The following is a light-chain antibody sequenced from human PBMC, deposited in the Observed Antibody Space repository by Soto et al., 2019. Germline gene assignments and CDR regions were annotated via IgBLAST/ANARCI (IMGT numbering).Light chain of an antibody. CDR1: QTVRTNY. Sequence: EIVLTQSPGTLSLSPGERATLSCRASQTVRTNYLAWFQHKPGQAPRLLIYGASSRATGIPDRFSGSGSGTDFCFIIYSLEPEGFEVYFFRKYSDSPRPFGGGTKVEI. CDR3: RKYSDSPRP. J-gene: IGKJ4*01. CDR2: GAS. V-gene: IGKV3-20*01.